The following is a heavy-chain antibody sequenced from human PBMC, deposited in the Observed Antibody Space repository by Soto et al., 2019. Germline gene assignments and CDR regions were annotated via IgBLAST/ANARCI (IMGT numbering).Heavy chain of an antibody. CDR1: GFTFGSYA. J-gene: IGHJ4*02. V-gene: IGHV3-30*04. Sequence: GGSLRLSCAASGFTFGSYAMHWVRQAPGKGLEWVAVISYDGSNKYYADSVKGRFTISRDNSKNTLYLQMNSLRAEDTAVYYCAKEYYDFWSGYYIPDYWGQGTLVTVSS. CDR2: ISYDGSNK. CDR3: AKEYYDFWSGYYIPDY. D-gene: IGHD3-3*01.